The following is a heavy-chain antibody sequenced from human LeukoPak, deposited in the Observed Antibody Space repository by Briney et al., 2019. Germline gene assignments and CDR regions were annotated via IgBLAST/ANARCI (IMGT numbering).Heavy chain of an antibody. J-gene: IGHJ5*02. CDR2: IYYTGST. V-gene: IGHV4-59*01. CDR3: ARARNLFDP. CDR1: DDSINDYY. Sequence: PSETLSLTCNVSDDSINDYYWSWIRQSPGKGLEWIGAIYYTGSTKYTSSLKSRVTISLDTSKSQFSLRLTSVTAADTAVYYCARARNLFDPWGQGMLVTVSS.